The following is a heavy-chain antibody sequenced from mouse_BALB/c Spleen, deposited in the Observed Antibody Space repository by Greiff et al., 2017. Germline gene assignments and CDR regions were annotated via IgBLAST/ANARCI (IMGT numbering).Heavy chain of an antibody. CDR2: ISSGGSYT. D-gene: IGHD2-2*01. J-gene: IGHJ4*01. CDR1: GFTFSSYG. CDR3: ARHDGYDEGASLWDY. V-gene: IGHV5-6*02. Sequence: EVKLVESGGDLVKPGGSLKLSCAASGFTFSSYGMSWVRQTPDKRLEWVATISSGGSYTYYPDSVKGRFTISRDNAKNTLYLQMSSLKSEDTAMYYCARHDGYDEGASLWDYWGQGTSVTVSS.